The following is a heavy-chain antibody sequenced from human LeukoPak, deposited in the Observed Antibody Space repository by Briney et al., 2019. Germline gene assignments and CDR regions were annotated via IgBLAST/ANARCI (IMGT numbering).Heavy chain of an antibody. V-gene: IGHV3-33*01. Sequence: PGGSLRLSCAASGFTFSSYGMDWVRQAPGKGLEWVAVIWYDGSNKYYADSVKGRFTISRDNSKNTLYLQMNSLRAEDTAVYYCARVGRRGGPLYYNVRHYYGMDVWGQGTTVTVSS. J-gene: IGHJ6*02. CDR2: IWYDGSNK. CDR3: ARVGRRGGPLYYNVRHYYGMDV. D-gene: IGHD3-10*01. CDR1: GFTFSSYG.